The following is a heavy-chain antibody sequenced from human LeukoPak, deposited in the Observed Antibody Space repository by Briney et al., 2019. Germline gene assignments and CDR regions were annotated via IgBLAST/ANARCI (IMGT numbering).Heavy chain of an antibody. J-gene: IGHJ4*02. D-gene: IGHD7-27*01. Sequence: SETLSLTCAVYGGSFSGYYWSWIRQPPGKGLEWIGEINHSGSTNYNPSLKSRVTISVDTSKNQFSLKLSSVTAADTALYYCVREAPGDRTLNWGQGALVTVSS. CDR3: VREAPGDRTLN. V-gene: IGHV4-34*01. CDR2: INHSGST. CDR1: GGSFSGYY.